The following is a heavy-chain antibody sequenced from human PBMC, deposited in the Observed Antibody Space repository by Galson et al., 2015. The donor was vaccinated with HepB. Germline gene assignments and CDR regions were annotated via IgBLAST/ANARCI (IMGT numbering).Heavy chain of an antibody. J-gene: IGHJ1*01. D-gene: IGHD6-19*01. CDR3: AKGGSGWYYEYSQH. CDR2: ISGSGGTI. V-gene: IGHV3-23*01. Sequence: SLRLSCAASGFTFTNYAMSWVRQAPGKGLEWVSVISGSGGTIHYADSVKGRFTISRDNSKKTLYLQMNSLRAEDTAIYYCAKGGSGWYYEYSQHWGQGTLVTVSS. CDR1: GFTFTNYA.